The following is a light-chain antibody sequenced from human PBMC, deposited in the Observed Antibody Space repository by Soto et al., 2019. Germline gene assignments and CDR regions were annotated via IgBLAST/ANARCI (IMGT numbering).Light chain of an antibody. CDR1: QSISIW. Sequence: DIQMNQSPSTLSASVGDRVTITCRASQSISIWLSWYQQRPGKAPKLLIYKASSLESGVPLRFSGSGSGTECTLTISLLQPNDFATYSLQQYSPYPMTFGKVINVEIK. V-gene: IGKV1-5*03. J-gene: IGKJ1*01. CDR2: KAS. CDR3: QQYSPYPMT.